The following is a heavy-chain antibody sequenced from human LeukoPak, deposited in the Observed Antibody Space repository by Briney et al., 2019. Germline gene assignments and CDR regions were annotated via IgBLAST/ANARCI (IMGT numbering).Heavy chain of an antibody. CDR2: ISGNGGST. D-gene: IGHD6-19*01. J-gene: IGHJ4*02. CDR3: AKDHLAKSSGCQNFDS. CDR1: GFTFSNYA. Sequence: GGSLRLSCAASGFTFSNYAMSWVRQAPGKGLDWVSAISGNGGSTYYAESVKGRFTISRDNSNNTLFLQMNSLRAEDTAVYYCAKDHLAKSSGCQNFDSWGQGTLVTVSS. V-gene: IGHV3-23*01.